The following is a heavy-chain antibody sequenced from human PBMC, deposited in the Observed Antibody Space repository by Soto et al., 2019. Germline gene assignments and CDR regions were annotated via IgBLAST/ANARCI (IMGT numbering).Heavy chain of an antibody. J-gene: IGHJ5*02. CDR1: GYIFTDYY. CDR2: INPNSGGT. V-gene: IGHV1-2*06. D-gene: IGHD2-21*02. Sequence: ASVKVSCKASGYIFTDYYMHWVRQAPGQELGWMGRINPNSGGTNYAQKFQGRVTMTRDTSISTAYTELSSLRSEDTAVYYCARDPGPSYCGGDCYSGWFDPWGQGTLVTVSS. CDR3: ARDPGPSYCGGDCYSGWFDP.